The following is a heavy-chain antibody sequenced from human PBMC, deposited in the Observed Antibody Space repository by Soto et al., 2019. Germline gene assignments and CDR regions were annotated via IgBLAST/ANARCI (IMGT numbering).Heavy chain of an antibody. Sequence: ASVKVSCKASGYTFTSYAMHWVRQAPGQRLEWMGWINAGNGNTKYSQKFQGRVTITRDTSAGTAYMELSSLRSEDTAVYYCARVYYDSSGYFNYPGDWGQGTLVTVSS. CDR3: ARVYYDSSGYFNYPGD. J-gene: IGHJ4*02. V-gene: IGHV1-3*01. D-gene: IGHD3-22*01. CDR1: GYTFTSYA. CDR2: INAGNGNT.